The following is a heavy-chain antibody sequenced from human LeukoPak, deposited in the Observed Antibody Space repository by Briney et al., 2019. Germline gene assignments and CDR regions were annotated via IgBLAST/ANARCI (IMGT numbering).Heavy chain of an antibody. CDR3: ARGNGDYRLGSVSADY. J-gene: IGHJ4*02. CDR1: EFTFSSYA. V-gene: IGHV3-23*01. Sequence: GASLRLSCAASEFTFSSYAMSWVRQAPGKGLEWVSTITGSGATTYYADSVKGRFTISRDIYKNTLYLYLQMNSLRAEDTAVYYCARGNGDYRLGSVSADYWGQGTLVTVSS. D-gene: IGHD4-17*01. CDR2: ITGSGATT.